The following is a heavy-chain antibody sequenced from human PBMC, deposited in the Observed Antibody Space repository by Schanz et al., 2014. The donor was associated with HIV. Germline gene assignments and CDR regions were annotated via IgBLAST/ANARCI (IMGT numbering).Heavy chain of an antibody. CDR2: ISSNTLYI. CDR1: GFTFSTYM. CDR3: ARVSTIAGRPGFDY. J-gene: IGHJ4*02. V-gene: IGHV3-21*01. D-gene: IGHD6-6*01. Sequence: EVQLVESGGGLVKPGGSLRLACAASGFTFSTYMMNWVRQAPGKGLEWVASISSNTLYIYYAESVKGRFTISRDNARNSLYLQMNTLRPEDTAVYYCARVSTIAGRPGFDYWGRGALVTVSS.